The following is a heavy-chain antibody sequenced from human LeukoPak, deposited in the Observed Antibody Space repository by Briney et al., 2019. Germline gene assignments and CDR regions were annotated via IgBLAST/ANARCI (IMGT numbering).Heavy chain of an antibody. CDR1: GFTFSSYA. CDR2: ISGTGGST. J-gene: IGHJ4*02. CDR3: AISYSSSYHPDY. V-gene: IGHV3-23*01. D-gene: IGHD6-13*01. Sequence: GGSPRLSCAASGFTFSSYAMSWVRQTPGKGQGWVADISGTGGSTYYADCVEGRFNVSSDNSKNPLYLQMNSLRAEDTAVYYCAISYSSSYHPDYWGQGTLVTVSS.